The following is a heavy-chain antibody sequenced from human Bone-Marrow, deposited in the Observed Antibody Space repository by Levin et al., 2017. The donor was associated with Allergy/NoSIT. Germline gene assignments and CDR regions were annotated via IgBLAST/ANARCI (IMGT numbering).Heavy chain of an antibody. CDR1: LLIGDFY. J-gene: IGHJ4*02. V-gene: IGHV3-11*01. Sequence: PGGSLRLSCGGSLLIGDFYLSWIRQAPGKGLEWIAYIDGSGTTTAYAESVKGRFSISRDDAKNLVFLQMYGLGADDTAVYYCARGVGMTYWGQGTPVTVSS. CDR2: IDGSGTTT. D-gene: IGHD2-21*01. CDR3: ARGVGMTY.